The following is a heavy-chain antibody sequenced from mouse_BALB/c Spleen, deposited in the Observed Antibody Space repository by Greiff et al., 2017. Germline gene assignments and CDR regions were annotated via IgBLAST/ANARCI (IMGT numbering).Heavy chain of an antibody. D-gene: IGHD2-10*01. CDR2: ISSGGSYT. CDR1: GFTFSSYA. CDR3: ARAYYGNSYYFDY. V-gene: IGHV5-9-3*01. J-gene: IGHJ2*01. Sequence: EVKLLESGGGLVKPGGSLKLSCAASGFTFSSYAMSWVRQTPEKRLEWVATISSGGSYTYYPDSVKGRFTISRDNAKNTLYLQMNSLRSEDTAMYYCARAYYGNSYYFDYWGQGTTLTVSS.